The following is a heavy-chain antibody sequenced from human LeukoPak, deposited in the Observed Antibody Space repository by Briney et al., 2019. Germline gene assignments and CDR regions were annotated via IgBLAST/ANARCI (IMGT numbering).Heavy chain of an antibody. CDR2: IRQDGSEK. D-gene: IGHD3-22*01. CDR3: ARNGDYDGRGFYYFFDY. Sequence: GGSLRLSCAASGFTFRSYWMSWVRQAPGKGVEWVANIRQDGSEKYYVDSVKGRFTISRDNAKNSLSLQMNSLRAEDTAVYYCARNGDYDGRGFYYFFDYWGRGTLDPVSS. V-gene: IGHV3-7*04. J-gene: IGHJ4*02. CDR1: GFTFRSYW.